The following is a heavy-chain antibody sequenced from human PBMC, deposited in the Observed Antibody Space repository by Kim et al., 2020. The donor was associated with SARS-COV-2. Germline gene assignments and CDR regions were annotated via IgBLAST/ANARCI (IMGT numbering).Heavy chain of an antibody. CDR2: TYYSGST. Sequence: SETLSLTCTVSGGSISSGGYYWSWLRQHPGKGLEWIGYTYYSGSTYYNPSLKSRVTISVDTSKNQFSLKLSSVTAADTVVYYCARVLTFGDYYYYGMDVWGQGTTVTVSS. J-gene: IGHJ6*02. CDR1: GGSISSGGYY. CDR3: ARVLTFGDYYYYGMDV. V-gene: IGHV4-31*03. D-gene: IGHD3-10*01.